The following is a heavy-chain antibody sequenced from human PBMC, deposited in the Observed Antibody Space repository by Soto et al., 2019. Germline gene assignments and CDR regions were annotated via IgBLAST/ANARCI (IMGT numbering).Heavy chain of an antibody. CDR1: GYTFSKYW. CDR2: IYPGDSDA. J-gene: IGHJ4*02. V-gene: IGHV5-51*01. Sequence: GESLKISCKGSGYTFSKYWIGWVRQTPGKGLEWMGMIYPGDSDARYSSSFEGQVTFSVDKSINTAYLQWNSLKASDTAMYYCARQGGEYNTMSDYWGQGTLVTV. CDR3: ARQGGEYNTMSDY. D-gene: IGHD3-10*01.